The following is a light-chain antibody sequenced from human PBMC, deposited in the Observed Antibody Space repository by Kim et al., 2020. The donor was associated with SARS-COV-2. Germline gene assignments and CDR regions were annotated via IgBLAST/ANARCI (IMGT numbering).Light chain of an antibody. V-gene: IGKV3-15*01. J-gene: IGKJ2*01. Sequence: EIVLTQSPATLSVSPGERATLSCRASQSISSNLAWYQQKPGQAPRLVIYGASIRATGIPARFSGSVSGTEFTLTISSLQSEDSAVYYCHQYNHWPPADTFGQGTKPEI. CDR3: HQYNHWPPADT. CDR1: QSISSN. CDR2: GAS.